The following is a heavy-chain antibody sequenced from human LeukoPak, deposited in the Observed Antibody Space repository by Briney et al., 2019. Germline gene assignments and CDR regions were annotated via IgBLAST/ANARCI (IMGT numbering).Heavy chain of an antibody. J-gene: IGHJ3*02. CDR3: ARDTTYGAADI. D-gene: IGHD4-17*01. Sequence: GGSLRLSCEASGCIFSTSWMYWVRQAPGKGLEWVADINPDGSVFYYVDSVKGRFTISRDNARNTLYLQMNSLRDEDTAMYYCARDTTYGAADIWGQGTVVTVTS. V-gene: IGHV3-7*05. CDR1: GCIFSTSW. CDR2: INPDGSVF.